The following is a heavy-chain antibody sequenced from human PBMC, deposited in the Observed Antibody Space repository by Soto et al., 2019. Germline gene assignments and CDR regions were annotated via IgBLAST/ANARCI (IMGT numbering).Heavy chain of an antibody. CDR2: IYYSGST. CDR1: GGSISSGGYY. CDR3: ARSDLYCSGGSCRPSHLDY. Sequence: SETLSLTCTVSGGSISSGGYYWSWIRQHPGKGLEWIGYIYYSGSTYYNPSLKSRVTISVDTSKNQFSLKLSSVTAADTAVYYCARSDLYCSGGSCRPSHLDYWGQGTLVTVSS. V-gene: IGHV4-31*03. D-gene: IGHD2-15*01. J-gene: IGHJ4*02.